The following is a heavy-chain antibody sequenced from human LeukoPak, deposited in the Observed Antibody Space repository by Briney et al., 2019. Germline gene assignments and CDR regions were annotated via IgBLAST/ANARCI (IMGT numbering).Heavy chain of an antibody. Sequence: ASVKVSCKASGYTFTSYGISWVRQAPGQGLEWMGWISAYNGNTNYAQKLQGRVTMTTDTSTSTAYVELRSLRSDDTAVYYCARDRYYDSSGYYYSPFDYWGQGTPVTVSS. CDR3: ARDRYYDSSGYYYSPFDY. CDR1: GYTFTSYG. D-gene: IGHD3-22*01. V-gene: IGHV1-18*01. J-gene: IGHJ4*02. CDR2: ISAYNGNT.